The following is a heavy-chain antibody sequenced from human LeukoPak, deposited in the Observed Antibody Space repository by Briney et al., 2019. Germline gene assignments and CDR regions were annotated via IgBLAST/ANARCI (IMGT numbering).Heavy chain of an antibody. Sequence: GGSLRLSCAASGFTVSSNYMSWVRQAPGKGLEWVSVIYSGGSTYYADSVKGRFTISRDNSKNTLYLQMNSLRAEDTAVYYCARVRYGLGSYLFGYWGQGTLVTVSS. CDR2: IYSGGST. CDR3: ARVRYGLGSYLFGY. D-gene: IGHD3-10*01. V-gene: IGHV3-66*01. CDR1: GFTVSSNY. J-gene: IGHJ4*02.